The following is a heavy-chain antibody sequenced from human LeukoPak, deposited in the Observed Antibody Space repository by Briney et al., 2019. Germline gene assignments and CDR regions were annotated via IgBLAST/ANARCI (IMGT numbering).Heavy chain of an antibody. V-gene: IGHV1-69*13. Sequence: GASVKVSCKASGGTLSSYAISWVRQAPGQGLEWLGGIIPLFDTANYARKFQGRVTITADESSSTAYMELSNLRSEDTAVYYCARVRGTGFDYWGQGTLVTVSS. CDR2: IIPLFDTA. CDR3: ARVRGTGFDY. D-gene: IGHD3-3*01. CDR1: GGTLSSYA. J-gene: IGHJ4*02.